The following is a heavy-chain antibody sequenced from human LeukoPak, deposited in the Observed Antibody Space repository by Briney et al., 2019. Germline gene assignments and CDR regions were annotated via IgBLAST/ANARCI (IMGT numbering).Heavy chain of an antibody. CDR3: VRLQRVLPSNDF. V-gene: IGHV4-39*01. D-gene: IGHD2-8*02. Sequence: SETLSLTCSVSSGSISSISFYWAWVRQPPEKGLEWIGHIYYTGDSYLNTSLMSRVTLSVDTSKNQFSLKVNSVTVADTAVYYCVRLQRVLPSNDFWGQGTRVTVSS. CDR2: IYYTGDS. J-gene: IGHJ4*02. CDR1: SGSISSISFY.